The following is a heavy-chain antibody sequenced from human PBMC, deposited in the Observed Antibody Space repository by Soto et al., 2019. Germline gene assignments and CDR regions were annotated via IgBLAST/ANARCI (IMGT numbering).Heavy chain of an antibody. CDR2: IYYSGST. D-gene: IGHD4-4*01. Sequence: SETLSLTCPVSGGSISSGGYYWSWIRQHPGKGLEWIGYIYYSGSTYYNPSLKSRVTISVDTSKNQFSLKLSSVTAADTAVYYCARVHDDYSNTRGGMDVWGQGTTVTVSS. CDR1: GGSISSGGYY. CDR3: ARVHDDYSNTRGGMDV. J-gene: IGHJ6*02. V-gene: IGHV4-31*03.